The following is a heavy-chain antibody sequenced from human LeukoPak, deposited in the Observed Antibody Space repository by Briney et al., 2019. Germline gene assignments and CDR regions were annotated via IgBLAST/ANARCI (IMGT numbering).Heavy chain of an antibody. CDR1: GGSISSGSYY. Sequence: PSQTLSLTCTVSGGSISSGSYYWSWIRQPAGKGLEWIGRIYTSGSTNYNPSLKSRVTISVDTSKNQFSLKLSSVTAADTAVYYCARDRAYSSGWSYYYYYYYMDVWGKGTTVTVSS. D-gene: IGHD6-19*01. V-gene: IGHV4-61*02. CDR2: IYTSGST. J-gene: IGHJ6*03. CDR3: ARDRAYSSGWSYYYYYYYMDV.